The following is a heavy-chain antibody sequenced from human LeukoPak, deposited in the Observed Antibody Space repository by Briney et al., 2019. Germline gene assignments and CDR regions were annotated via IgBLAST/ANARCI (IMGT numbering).Heavy chain of an antibody. D-gene: IGHD6-13*01. J-gene: IGHJ4*02. Sequence: PSETLSLTCTVSGGSISSSSYYWGWIRQPPGKGLEWIGSIYYSGSTYYNPSLKSRVTISVDTSKNQFSLKLSSVTAADTAVYYCARAPGIAASRLDYWGQGTLVTVSS. CDR3: ARAPGIAASRLDY. V-gene: IGHV4-39*01. CDR1: GGSISSSSYY. CDR2: IYYSGST.